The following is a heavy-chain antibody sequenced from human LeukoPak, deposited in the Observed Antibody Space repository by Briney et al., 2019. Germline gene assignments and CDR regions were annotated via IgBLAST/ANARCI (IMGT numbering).Heavy chain of an antibody. CDR1: GFTFSSYA. CDR2: ISGSGGST. Sequence: RGSLRLSCAASGFTFSSYAMSWVRQAPGKGLEWVSAISGSGGSTYYADSVKGRFKISRDNSKNTLYLQMNSLKADDTAVYYCAKNDGNLPYYYYYMDVWGKGTTVTVSS. D-gene: IGHD1-1*01. V-gene: IGHV3-23*01. J-gene: IGHJ6*03. CDR3: AKNDGNLPYYYYYMDV.